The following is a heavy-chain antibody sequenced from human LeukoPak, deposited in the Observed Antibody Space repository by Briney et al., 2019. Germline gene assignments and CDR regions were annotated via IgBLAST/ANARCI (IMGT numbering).Heavy chain of an antibody. V-gene: IGHV4-38-2*02. CDR3: ARNNYSNSSGPDY. CDR2: LYHGGST. CDR1: GYSISSAYS. Sequence: SETLSLTCNVFGYSISSAYSWGWIRQPPGKGLECIGRLYHGGSTYYNPSLKSRVTIPVDTSKNQFSLKLSSVTAADTAVYYCARNNYSNSSGPDYWGQGTLVTVSS. D-gene: IGHD3-22*01. J-gene: IGHJ4*02.